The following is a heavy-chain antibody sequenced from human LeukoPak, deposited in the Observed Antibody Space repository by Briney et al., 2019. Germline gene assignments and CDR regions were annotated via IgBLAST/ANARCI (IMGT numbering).Heavy chain of an antibody. CDR2: IYYSGST. V-gene: IGHV4-39*01. Sequence: SETLSLTCTVSGGSISSSSYYWGWIRQPPGKGLEWIGSIYYSGSTYYNPSLKSRVTISVDTSKNQFSLKLSSVTAADTAVYYCARRESLDYYDSSGYSEWGQGTLVTVSS. D-gene: IGHD3-22*01. J-gene: IGHJ4*02. CDR1: GGSISSSSYY. CDR3: ARRESLDYYDSSGYSE.